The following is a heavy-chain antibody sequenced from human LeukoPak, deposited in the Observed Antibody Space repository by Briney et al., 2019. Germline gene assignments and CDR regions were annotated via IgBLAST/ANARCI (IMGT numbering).Heavy chain of an antibody. Sequence: GGSLRLSCAASGLTFSSYAMHWVRQAPGKGLEWVSSISSSSSYIYYADSVKGRFTISRDNAKNSLYLQMNSLRAEDTAVYYCARDSYYYGSGSYPFYYYYYGMDVWGQGTTVTVSS. V-gene: IGHV3-21*01. D-gene: IGHD3-10*01. CDR2: ISSSSSYI. J-gene: IGHJ6*02. CDR1: GLTFSSYA. CDR3: ARDSYYYGSGSYPFYYYYYGMDV.